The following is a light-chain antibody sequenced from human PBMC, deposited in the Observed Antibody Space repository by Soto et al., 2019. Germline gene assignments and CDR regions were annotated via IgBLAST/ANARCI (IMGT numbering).Light chain of an antibody. Sequence: DIVMTQSPLSLPVTPGEPASISCRTSQSLLHSNGYNYLDWDLQKPGQSPQLWNYLGSNRASGVPAKFSGSGSGTDFTLKIRRVEAEDVGVYYCMQALQTPLTFGQGTRLEIK. CDR2: LGS. CDR3: MQALQTPLT. CDR1: QSLLHSNGYNY. J-gene: IGKJ5*01. V-gene: IGKV2-28*01.